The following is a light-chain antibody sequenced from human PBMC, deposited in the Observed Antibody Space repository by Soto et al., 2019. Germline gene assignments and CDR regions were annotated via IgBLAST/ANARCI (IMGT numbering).Light chain of an antibody. CDR3: QQYMSYS. CDR1: QGISSS. V-gene: IGKV1-9*01. J-gene: IGKJ1*01. Sequence: IQLTQSPSSLSASVGDRVTITCRASQGISSSLAWYQQKPGKAPKLLIYAASTLQSGVPSRFSGSGSGTEFTLTISSLQPDDFATYYCQQYMSYSFGQGTKVDI. CDR2: AAS.